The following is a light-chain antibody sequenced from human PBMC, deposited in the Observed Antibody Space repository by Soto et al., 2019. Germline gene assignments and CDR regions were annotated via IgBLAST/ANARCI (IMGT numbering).Light chain of an antibody. CDR3: QRYGISPT. CDR1: HSVSSNY. Sequence: EIVLTQSPGTLSLSPGERATLSCRSSHSVSSNYLAWYQQKPGQAPRLLICDVSSRATAIPDRFSGSGSGTDFTLTISRLEPVDFAVYYCQRYGISPTFGQGTKVEIK. CDR2: DVS. J-gene: IGKJ1*01. V-gene: IGKV3-20*01.